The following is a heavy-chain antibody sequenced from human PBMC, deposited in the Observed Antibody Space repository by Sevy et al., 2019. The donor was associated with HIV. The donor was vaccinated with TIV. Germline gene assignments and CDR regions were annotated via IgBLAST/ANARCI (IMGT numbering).Heavy chain of an antibody. CDR1: GYTLTELS. Sequence: ASVKVSCKVSGYTLTELSMHWVRQAPGKGLEWMGGFDPEDGETIYAQKFQGRVTMTEDTSTDTAYMELSSLRSEDTAVYYCATIAAAVYGMDVWGQGTTVTVSS. J-gene: IGHJ6*02. CDR2: FDPEDGET. V-gene: IGHV1-24*01. CDR3: ATIAAAVYGMDV. D-gene: IGHD6-13*01.